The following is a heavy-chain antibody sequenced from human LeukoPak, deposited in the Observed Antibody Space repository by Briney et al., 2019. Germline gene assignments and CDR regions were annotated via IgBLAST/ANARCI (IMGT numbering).Heavy chain of an antibody. Sequence: PGGSPRLSCAASGFTFSSYSMNWVRQAPGKGLEWVSSISSSSSYIYYADSVKGRFTISRDNAKNSLYLQMNSLRAEDTAVYYCARDRSDYGGQHFDYWGQGTLVTVSS. CDR1: GFTFSSYS. CDR2: ISSSSSYI. CDR3: ARDRSDYGGQHFDY. V-gene: IGHV3-21*01. J-gene: IGHJ4*02. D-gene: IGHD4-23*01.